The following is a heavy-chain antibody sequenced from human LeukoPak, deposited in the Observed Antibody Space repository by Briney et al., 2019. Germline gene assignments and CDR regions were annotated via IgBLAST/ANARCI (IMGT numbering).Heavy chain of an antibody. CDR1: GGSISSYY. V-gene: IGHV4-34*01. CDR2: INHSGST. Sequence: SETLSLTCTVSGGSISSYYWSWIRQPPGKGLEWIGEINHSGSTNYNPSLKSRVTISVDTSKNQFSLKLSSVTAADTAVYYCARGPGRREAFDIWGQGTMVTVSS. CDR3: ARGPGRREAFDI. J-gene: IGHJ3*02.